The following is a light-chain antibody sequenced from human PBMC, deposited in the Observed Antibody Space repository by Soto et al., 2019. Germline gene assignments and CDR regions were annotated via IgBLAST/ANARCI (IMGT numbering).Light chain of an antibody. Sequence: DAVMTQSPVSLPVTLGQPAAISCRSSQSLVYRNGNTFLNWFHQRPGQSPRRLIYKVSNRDSGVPDRFSGSGSCTDFTLKISRVEADDVGIYYCMQGTHWPFTFGQGTKLEIK. V-gene: IGKV2-30*01. CDR3: MQGTHWPFT. CDR2: KVS. CDR1: QSLVYRNGNTF. J-gene: IGKJ2*01.